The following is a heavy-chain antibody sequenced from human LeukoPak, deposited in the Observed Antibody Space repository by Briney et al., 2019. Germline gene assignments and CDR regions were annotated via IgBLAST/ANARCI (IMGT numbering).Heavy chain of an antibody. CDR3: AREDSSSWLFDY. J-gene: IGHJ4*02. D-gene: IGHD6-13*01. V-gene: IGHV4-4*07. Sequence: SETLSLTCTVSGGSISSYYWSWIRRPAGKGLEWIGRIYTSGSTNYNPSLKSRVTMSVDTSKNQFSLKLSSVTAADTAVYYCAREDSSSWLFDYWGQGTLITVSS. CDR1: GGSISSYY. CDR2: IYTSGST.